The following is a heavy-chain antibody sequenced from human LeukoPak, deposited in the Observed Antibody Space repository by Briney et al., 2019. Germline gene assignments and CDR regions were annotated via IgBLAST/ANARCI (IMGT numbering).Heavy chain of an antibody. CDR1: GGSISSWTYY. V-gene: IGHV4-39*07. Sequence: SETLSLTCTVSGGSISSWTYYWGWIRQPPGKGLEWIGTIYYGGTNYYNPSLKSRVTISVDTSKNQFSLKLSSVTAADTAVYYCARGSSYSSSSWDYYYYYMDVWGKGTTVTVSS. D-gene: IGHD6-6*01. CDR3: ARGSSYSSSSWDYYYYYMDV. CDR2: IYYGGTN. J-gene: IGHJ6*03.